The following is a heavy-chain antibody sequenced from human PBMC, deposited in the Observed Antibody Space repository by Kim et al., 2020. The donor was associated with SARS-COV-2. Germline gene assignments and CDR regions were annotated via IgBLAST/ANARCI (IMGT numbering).Heavy chain of an antibody. CDR2: ITGRGYST. V-gene: IGHV3-23*01. Sequence: GGSLRLSCVASGFTFSSYAMSWVRQAPGKGLEWVSAITGRGYSTYYADSVKGQFTFSRDNSKNTRYLQMNSLRVENTAVDYCAKDRPTYFWSGYWGHFGYWGQGTLVTVSS. CDR1: GFTFSSYA. D-gene: IGHD3-3*01. J-gene: IGHJ4*02. CDR3: AKDRPTYFWSGYWGHFGY.